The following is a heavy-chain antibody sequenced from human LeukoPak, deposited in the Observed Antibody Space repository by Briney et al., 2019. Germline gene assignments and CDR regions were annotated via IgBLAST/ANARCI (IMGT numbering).Heavy chain of an antibody. V-gene: IGHV4-38-2*02. CDR2: IYHSGST. Sequence: QVQLQESGPGLVKPSETLSLTCTVSGYSISRGYYWGWIRQPPGKGLEWIGTIYHSGSTSYNPSLKSRVTISVDTSKNQFSLNLTSVTAADTALYYCAGDYYFDSWGQGTLVTVSS. CDR1: GYSISRGYY. CDR3: AGDYYFDS. J-gene: IGHJ4*02.